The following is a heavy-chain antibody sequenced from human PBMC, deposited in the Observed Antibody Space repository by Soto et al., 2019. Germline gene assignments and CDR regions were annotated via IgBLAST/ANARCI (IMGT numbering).Heavy chain of an antibody. Sequence: QVQLVQSGAEVKKPGSSVKVSCKASGGTFSSYTISWVRQAPGQGLEWMGRIIPILGIANYAQKFQGRVTITADKSTSTAYMELSSLRYEDTAVYYCARGSYGFPAAQWGQGTLVAVSS. CDR3: ARGSYGFPAAQ. CDR2: IIPILGIA. J-gene: IGHJ4*02. V-gene: IGHV1-69*02. CDR1: GGTFSSYT. D-gene: IGHD5-18*01.